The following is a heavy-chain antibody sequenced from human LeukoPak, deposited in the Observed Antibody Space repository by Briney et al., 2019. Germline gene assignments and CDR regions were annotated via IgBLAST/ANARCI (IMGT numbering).Heavy chain of an antibody. V-gene: IGHV4-4*02. CDR3: AREDGIAVAGHHFDY. CDR1: GGSISSSNW. J-gene: IGHJ4*02. Sequence: PSETLSLTCAVSGGSISSSNWWSWVRQPPGKGLEWIGEIYHSGSTNYNPSLKSRVTISVDKSKNQFSLKLSSVTAADTAVYYCAREDGIAVAGHHFDYWGQGTLVTVSS. CDR2: IYHSGST. D-gene: IGHD6-19*01.